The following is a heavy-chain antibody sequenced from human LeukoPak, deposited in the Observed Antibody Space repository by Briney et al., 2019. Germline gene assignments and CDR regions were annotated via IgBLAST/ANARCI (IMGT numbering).Heavy chain of an antibody. J-gene: IGHJ4*02. CDR3: ARGRGYIYGYDY. Sequence: PGGSLRLSCAASGFMFSNYDMHWVRQAPGKGLEYVSHISTNGGSTYYAISVKGRFTISRDNSKNTLYLQMGSLRAEDVAVYYCARGRGYIYGYDYWGQGTLVTVSS. D-gene: IGHD5-18*01. V-gene: IGHV3-64*01. CDR1: GFMFSNYD. CDR2: ISTNGGST.